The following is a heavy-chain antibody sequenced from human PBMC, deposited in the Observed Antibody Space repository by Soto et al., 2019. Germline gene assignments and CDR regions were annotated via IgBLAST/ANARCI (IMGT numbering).Heavy chain of an antibody. CDR2: ISRSSSSI. CDR1: GFTFGSYS. V-gene: IGHV3-48*02. CDR3: ARAATSLGYCSSTSCYEFDY. Sequence: GGSLRLSCAASGFTFGSYSMNWVRQAPGKGLQWFSYISRSSSSIYYADSVKGRFTISRDNAKNSLYLQMNTLTDDDTAVYYCARAATSLGYCSSTSCYEFDYWGQGTLVTVSS. J-gene: IGHJ4*02. D-gene: IGHD2-2*01.